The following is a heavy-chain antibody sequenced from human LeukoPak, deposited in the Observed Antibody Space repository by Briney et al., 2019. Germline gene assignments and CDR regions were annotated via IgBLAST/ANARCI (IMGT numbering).Heavy chain of an antibody. Sequence: SETLSLTCADSGVSISRGDYSCSWLRQPPGKGLEWLGYIYHTGTPYYNPSLKGRGTISLDRSKNQFSLKLTSVAAAETAVYYCAGDFGSGSYRFDYWGQGTLVTVSS. V-gene: IGHV4-30-2*01. CDR3: AGDFGSGSYRFDY. J-gene: IGHJ4*02. CDR1: GVSISRGDYS. CDR2: IYHTGTP. D-gene: IGHD3-10*01.